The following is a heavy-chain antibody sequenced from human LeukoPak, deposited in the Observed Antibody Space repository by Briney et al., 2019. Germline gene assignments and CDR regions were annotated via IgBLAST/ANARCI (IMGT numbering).Heavy chain of an antibody. D-gene: IGHD6-6*01. CDR1: GFTFSDHA. CDR3: ARDGAARLLRYYYYMDV. Sequence: GGSLRLSCAATGFTFSDHAVHWVRQAPGKGLEWVAIISHDGFNQKYADSVKGRFTVSRDNSENMQFLQMNALRPEDTAVYYCARDGAARLLRYYYYMDVWGKGTTVTVS. CDR2: ISHDGFNQ. V-gene: IGHV3-30*04. J-gene: IGHJ6*03.